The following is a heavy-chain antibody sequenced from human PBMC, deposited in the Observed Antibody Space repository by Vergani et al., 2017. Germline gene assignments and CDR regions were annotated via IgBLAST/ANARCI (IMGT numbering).Heavy chain of an antibody. D-gene: IGHD3-10*01. Sequence: QVQLVQSGAEVKKPGASVKVSCKASGYTFTSYAMHWVRQAPGQRLEWMGWINAGNGNTKYSQKFQGRVTMTTDTSTSTAYMELRSLRSDDTAVYYCARGLVDYYGSGSPEEGYYYGMDVWGQGTTVTVSS. CDR2: INAGNGNT. J-gene: IGHJ6*02. V-gene: IGHV1-3*01. CDR1: GYTFTSYA. CDR3: ARGLVDYYGSGSPEEGYYYGMDV.